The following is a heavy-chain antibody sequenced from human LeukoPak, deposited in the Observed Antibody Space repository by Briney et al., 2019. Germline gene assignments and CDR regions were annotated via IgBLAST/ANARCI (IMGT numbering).Heavy chain of an antibody. J-gene: IGHJ4*02. Sequence: PSEPLSLTCTVSDDSISSYYWSWIRQPPGKALECIGYIYINGDTNSNPSLKGRVTMSLDTSKKQFSLQLRSVTAADTAVYFCARTARVFDHWGQGLLVTVSS. CDR1: DDSISSYY. V-gene: IGHV4-4*08. D-gene: IGHD2-21*02. CDR2: IYINGDT. CDR3: ARTARVFDH.